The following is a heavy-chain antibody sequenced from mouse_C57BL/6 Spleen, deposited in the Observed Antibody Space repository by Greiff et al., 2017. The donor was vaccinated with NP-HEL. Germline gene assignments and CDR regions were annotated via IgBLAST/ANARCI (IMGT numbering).Heavy chain of an antibody. CDR1: GFTFRDYG. V-gene: IGHV5-17*01. D-gene: IGHD2-4*01. Sequence: EVKLVESGGGLVKPGGSLKLSCAASGFTFRDYGMHCVRQAPEKGLEWVAYISSGSCTIYYADTVKGRFTISRDNAKNTLFLQMTSLRSEDTAMYYCARRSTMITLDYWGQGTTLTVSS. CDR2: ISSGSCTI. J-gene: IGHJ2*01. CDR3: ARRSTMITLDY.